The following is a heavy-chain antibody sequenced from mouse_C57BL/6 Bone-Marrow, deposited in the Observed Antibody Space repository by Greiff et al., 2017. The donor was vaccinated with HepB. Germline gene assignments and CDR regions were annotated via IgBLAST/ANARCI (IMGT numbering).Heavy chain of an antibody. CDR2: IYPGSGNT. D-gene: IGHD1-1*01. CDR3: ARYPHYYGSSPLDY. Sequence: QVQLQQSGPELVKPGASVKISCKASGYSFTSYYLHWVKQRPGQGLEWIGWIYPGSGNTKYNEKFKGKATLTADTSSSTAYMQLSSLTSEDSAVYYCARYPHYYGSSPLDYWGQGTTLTVSS. V-gene: IGHV1-66*01. CDR1: GYSFTSYY. J-gene: IGHJ2*01.